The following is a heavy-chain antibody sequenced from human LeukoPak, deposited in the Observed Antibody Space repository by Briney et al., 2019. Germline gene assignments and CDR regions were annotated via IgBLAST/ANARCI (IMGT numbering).Heavy chain of an antibody. CDR2: IYHSGST. V-gene: IGHV4-30-2*01. Sequence: PSETLSLTCTVSGVSISSGGYYWSWIRQPPGRGLEWNGYIYHSGSTYYNPSLKSRATISVNRSKNPFSLKLSSVTAADTAVYYCARAQRELKLRSGVDAFDIWGQGTMVTVSS. D-gene: IGHD1-7*01. CDR1: GVSISSGGYY. CDR3: ARAQRELKLRSGVDAFDI. J-gene: IGHJ3*02.